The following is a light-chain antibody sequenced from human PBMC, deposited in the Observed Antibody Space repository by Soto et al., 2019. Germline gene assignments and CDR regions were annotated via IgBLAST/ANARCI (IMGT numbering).Light chain of an antibody. J-gene: IGLJ3*02. CDR1: TSNIGNHH. V-gene: IGLV1-51*01. CDR2: DNN. Sequence: QSVLTQPPSVSAAPGQKVTISCSGSTSNIGNHHVSWYQQLPGTAPKLLIYDNNKRPSGIPDRFSGSKSGTSATLGITGLQTGDEADYYCGTWDNSLNTGWGFRGGTKLTFL. CDR3: GTWDNSLNTGWG.